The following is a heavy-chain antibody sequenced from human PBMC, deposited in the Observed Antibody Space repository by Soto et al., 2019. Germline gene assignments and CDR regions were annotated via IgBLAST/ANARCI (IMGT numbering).Heavy chain of an antibody. Sequence: SETLSLTCAVSGVSISSYYWSWIRQPPGKGLEWIGYVFYNEITNYSPSLKGRVSMSTEMSTNHFSLEVRSVTAADTAVYYCARLTTLAAAGKNWFDPWGQGTLVTVSS. CDR2: VFYNEIT. CDR3: ARLTTLAAAGKNWFDP. D-gene: IGHD6-13*01. V-gene: IGHV4-59*12. CDR1: GVSISSYY. J-gene: IGHJ5*02.